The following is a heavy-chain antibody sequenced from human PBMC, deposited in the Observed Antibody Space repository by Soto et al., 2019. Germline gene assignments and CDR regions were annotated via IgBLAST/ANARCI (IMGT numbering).Heavy chain of an antibody. CDR2: ISYDGSNK. CDR3: AKDGELWTNYYYYGMDV. CDR1: GFTFSSYG. D-gene: IGHD3-10*01. Sequence: SLRLSCAASGFTFSSYGMHWVRQAPGKGLEWVAVISYDGSNKYYADSVKGRFTISRDNSKNTLYLQMNSLRAEDTAVYYCAKDGELWTNYYYYGMDVWGQGTTVTVSS. V-gene: IGHV3-30*18. J-gene: IGHJ6*02.